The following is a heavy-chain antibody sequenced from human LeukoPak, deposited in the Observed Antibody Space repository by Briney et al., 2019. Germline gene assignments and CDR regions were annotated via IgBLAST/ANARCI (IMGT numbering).Heavy chain of an antibody. CDR1: SWTFNSYF. J-gene: IGHJ4*02. CDR2: LSQSGRT. CDR3: ARVAGGVFDI. V-gene: IGHV4-34*01. Sequence: SGTLSLTCAVYSWTFNSYFLNWIRQVPGKGLEWIAELSQSGRTHYNPSLRSRVTISLDTSKNQFSRNLTSVTAADTAIYYCARVAGGVFDIWDQGALVTVSS. D-gene: IGHD6-19*01.